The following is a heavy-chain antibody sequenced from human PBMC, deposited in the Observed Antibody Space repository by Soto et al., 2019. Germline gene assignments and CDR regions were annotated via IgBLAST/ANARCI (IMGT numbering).Heavy chain of an antibody. D-gene: IGHD3-10*01. J-gene: IGHJ6*02. V-gene: IGHV4-30-4*01. CDR1: GDSITSVDYY. Sequence: TLSLTCTVSGDSITSVDYYWSWIRQPPGKGLEWIGYIYHSGSTYFNPSLKSRLKISVDTSKNQFSLMLTSVTAADTAVYFCARVRVPYYYGMDVWGQGTTVTVSS. CDR2: IYHSGST. CDR3: ARVRVPYYYGMDV.